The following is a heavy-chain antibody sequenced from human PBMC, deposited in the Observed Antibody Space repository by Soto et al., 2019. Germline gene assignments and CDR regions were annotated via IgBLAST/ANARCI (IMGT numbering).Heavy chain of an antibody. CDR3: TTDRSGYYDFDY. D-gene: IGHD3-3*01. V-gene: IGHV3-15*01. CDR2: IKSKTDGWTT. CDR1: GFTFSKAL. J-gene: IGHJ4*02. Sequence: PGGSLRHSCAASGFTFSKALMSWGRQAPGKGLEWVGRIKSKTDGWTTDYAAPVKGRFTISRDDSKNTLYLQMNSLKTEDTAVYYCTTDRSGYYDFDYWGQGTLVTVSS.